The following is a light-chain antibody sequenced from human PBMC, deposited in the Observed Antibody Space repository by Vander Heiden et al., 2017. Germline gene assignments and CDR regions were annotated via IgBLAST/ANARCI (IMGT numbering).Light chain of an antibody. V-gene: IGKV3-15*01. CDR1: QSVSSN. CDR3: QQYNDWPRT. Sequence: EIVMTQSPATLSVSPGERATLSCRASQSVSSNLAWYQQNPGQAPRLLIHGASTRATGFPPRFSGSGSGTEFTLTISSLQSEDVAVYYCQQYNDWPRTFGQGTKVEIK. CDR2: GAS. J-gene: IGKJ1*01.